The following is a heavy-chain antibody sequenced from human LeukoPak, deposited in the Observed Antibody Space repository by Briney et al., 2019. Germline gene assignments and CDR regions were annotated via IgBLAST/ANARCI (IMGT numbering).Heavy chain of an antibody. J-gene: IGHJ4*02. CDR3: TNYGSDY. D-gene: IGHD1-7*01. V-gene: IGHV3-49*04. CDR1: GFTFGDYA. Sequence: GSLRLSCTASGFTFGDYAMSWVRQAPGKGLEWVGFIRSKAYGGTTEYAASVKGRFTISRDDSKSIAYLQMNSLKTEDTAVYYCTNYGSDYWGQGTLVTVSS. CDR2: IRSKAYGGTT.